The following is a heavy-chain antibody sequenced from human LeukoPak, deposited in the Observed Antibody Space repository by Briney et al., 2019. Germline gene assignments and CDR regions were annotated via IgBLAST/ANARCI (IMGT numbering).Heavy chain of an antibody. CDR3: TGALDVDLVHY. J-gene: IGHJ4*02. CDR1: GFTFGDYA. CDR2: IRSKAYGGTT. V-gene: IGHV3-49*04. D-gene: IGHD5-24*01. Sequence: GGSLRLSCTASGFTFGDYAMSWVRQAPGKGLEWVGFIRSKAYGGTTEYAASVKGRFIISRDDSKSIAYLQMNSLKTEDTAVYYCTGALDVDLVHYWGQGTLATVSS.